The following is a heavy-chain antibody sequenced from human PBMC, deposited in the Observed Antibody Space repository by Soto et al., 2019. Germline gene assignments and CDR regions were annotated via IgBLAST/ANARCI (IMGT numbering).Heavy chain of an antibody. CDR2: IIPILGIA. Sequence: SVKVSCKASGGTFSSYTISWVRQAPGQGLEWMGRIIPILGIANYAQKFQGRVTITADKSTSTAYMELSSLRSEDTAVYYCASDDFWSCSPTGPTDAFDIWGQGTMVTVSS. CDR3: ASDDFWSCSPTGPTDAFDI. J-gene: IGHJ3*02. D-gene: IGHD3-3*01. CDR1: GGTFSSYT. V-gene: IGHV1-69*02.